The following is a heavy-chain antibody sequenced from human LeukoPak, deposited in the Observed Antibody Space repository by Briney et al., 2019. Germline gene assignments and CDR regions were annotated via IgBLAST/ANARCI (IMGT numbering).Heavy chain of an antibody. CDR1: GGSISSYY. D-gene: IGHD1-1*01. J-gene: IGHJ5*02. V-gene: IGHV4-59*08. Sequence: SETLSLTCTVSGGSISSYYWSWIRQPPGKGLEWIGYIYYSGSTNYNPSLKSQVTISVDTSKNQFSLKLSSVTAADTAVYYCARLNWNDVWFDPWGQGTLVTVSS. CDR2: IYYSGST. CDR3: ARLNWNDVWFDP.